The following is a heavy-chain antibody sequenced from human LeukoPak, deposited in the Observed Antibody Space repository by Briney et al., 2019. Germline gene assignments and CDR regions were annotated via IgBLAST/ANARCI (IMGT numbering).Heavy chain of an antibody. J-gene: IGHJ5*02. CDR2: IYYNGNT. CDR3: ARDNQYNSGWSFDP. CDR1: GGSMTNYY. V-gene: IGHV4-59*01. Sequence: PSETLSLTCTVSGGSMTNYYWSWMRRPPGKGLEWIGSIYYNGNTNYNPSVKSRVTISIDTSKKQFYLRLSSVTAADTALYSCARDNQYNSGWSFDPWGQGILVTVSS. D-gene: IGHD6-19*01.